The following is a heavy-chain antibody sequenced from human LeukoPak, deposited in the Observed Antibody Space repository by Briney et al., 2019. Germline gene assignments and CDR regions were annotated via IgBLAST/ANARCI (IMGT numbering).Heavy chain of an antibody. J-gene: IGHJ4*02. V-gene: IGHV1-8*01. Sequence: ASVKVSCKASGYTFTSYDINWVRQATGQGLEWMGWMNPNSGNTGYAQKFQGRVTMTRNTSISTAYMELSSLRSEDTAVYYCARVRIVVVPAANAPNEVFDYWGQGTLVTVSS. CDR2: MNPNSGNT. CDR3: ARVRIVVVPAANAPNEVFDY. D-gene: IGHD2-2*01. CDR1: GYTFTSYD.